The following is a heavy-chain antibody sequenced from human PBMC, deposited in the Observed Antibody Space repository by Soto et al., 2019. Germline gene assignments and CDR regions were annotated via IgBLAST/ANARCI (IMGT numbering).Heavy chain of an antibody. D-gene: IGHD6-13*01. CDR1: GGSISSGGYY. J-gene: IGHJ6*02. Sequence: SLTLSHTCTVSGGSISSGGYYCSWIRQHPGKGLEWIGYIYYSGSTYYNPSLKSRVTISVDTSKNQFSLRLSSVTAADTAVYYCARVWLGIAAAGTFYYYGMDVWGQGTTVTVSS. V-gene: IGHV4-31*03. CDR2: IYYSGST. CDR3: ARVWLGIAAAGTFYYYGMDV.